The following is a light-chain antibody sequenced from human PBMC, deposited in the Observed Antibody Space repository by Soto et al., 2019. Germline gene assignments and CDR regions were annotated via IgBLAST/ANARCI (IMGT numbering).Light chain of an antibody. CDR2: SNN. Sequence: QSVLTQPPSASATPGQRVTISCSGSSSSIGSNIVNWYQHLPGTAPKVLIYSNNQRPSGVPDRFSGSKSGTSASLAISGLQSEDEADYYCAAWDDNLNGVVFGGGTKLTVL. V-gene: IGLV1-44*01. CDR1: SSSIGSNI. J-gene: IGLJ2*01. CDR3: AAWDDNLNGVV.